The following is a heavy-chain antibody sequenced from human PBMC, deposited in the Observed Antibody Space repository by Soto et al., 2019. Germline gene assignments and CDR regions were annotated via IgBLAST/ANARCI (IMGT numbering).Heavy chain of an antibody. V-gene: IGHV3-53*01. CDR1: GFTVSSSNY. D-gene: IGHD5-12*01. Sequence: EVQLVESGGGLIQPGGSLRLSCVVSGFTVSSSNYMSWVRQAPGKGLEWVSVIYTGGTTYYADSVKGRFTISRDNSKNTLSLQMNSLRAEDTAVYYCHGYGYWGQGTLVNVSS. CDR3: HGYGY. J-gene: IGHJ4*02. CDR2: IYTGGTT.